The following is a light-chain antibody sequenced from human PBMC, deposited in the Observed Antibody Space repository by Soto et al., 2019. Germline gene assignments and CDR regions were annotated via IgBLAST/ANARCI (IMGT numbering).Light chain of an antibody. CDR3: LQHNSLPFT. V-gene: IGKV1-17*02. CDR1: QDIGDD. Sequence: DIQMTQSPSSLSASVGDRVTITCRASQDIGDDLDWFQQKPGKAPKRLIYASSGLQSGAPARFSGSGSGTEFALTISNRYPEDFATYYCLQHNSLPFTFGPGTKVDVK. CDR2: ASS. J-gene: IGKJ3*01.